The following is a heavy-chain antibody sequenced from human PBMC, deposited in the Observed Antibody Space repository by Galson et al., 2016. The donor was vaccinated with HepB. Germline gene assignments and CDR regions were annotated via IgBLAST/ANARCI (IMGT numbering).Heavy chain of an antibody. Sequence: SLRLSCAASGFTFSTYSMNWVRQRPGKALEWLSHLSSRFGTIFYADSVKGRFTSSRDNGKNSVFLQLNGLGDDDTALYYCARGLEQPVGHFDVWGQGTLVTVSS. CDR1: GFTFSTYS. D-gene: IGHD1/OR15-1a*01. V-gene: IGHV3-48*02. CDR2: LSSRFGTI. J-gene: IGHJ4*02. CDR3: ARGLEQPVGHFDV.